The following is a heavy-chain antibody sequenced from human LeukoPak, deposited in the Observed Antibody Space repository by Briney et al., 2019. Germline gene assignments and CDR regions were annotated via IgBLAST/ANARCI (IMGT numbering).Heavy chain of an antibody. CDR3: ARFKGYYYGMDV. V-gene: IGHV4-59*01. CDR2: IYYSGST. J-gene: IGHJ6*02. Sequence: PSETLSLTCTVSGGSISSYYWSWIRRPPGKGLEWIGYIYYSGSTNYNPSLKSRVTISVDTSKNQFSLKLSSVTAADTAVYYCARFKGYYYGMDVWGQGTTVTVSS. CDR1: GGSISSYY.